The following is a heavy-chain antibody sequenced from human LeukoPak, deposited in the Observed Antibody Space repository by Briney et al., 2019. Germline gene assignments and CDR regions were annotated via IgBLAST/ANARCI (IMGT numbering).Heavy chain of an antibody. D-gene: IGHD2-15*01. J-gene: IGHJ6*03. Sequence: PGESLKISCKGSGYSFTSYWIGWVRQMPGKGLEWMGIIYPGDSDTRYSPSFQGQVTISADKSISTAYLQWSSLKASDTAMYYCARYCSGGSCYSVPPSYYYYMDVWGKGTTVTVSS. CDR1: GYSFTSYW. V-gene: IGHV5-51*01. CDR2: IYPGDSDT. CDR3: ARYCSGGSCYSVPPSYYYYMDV.